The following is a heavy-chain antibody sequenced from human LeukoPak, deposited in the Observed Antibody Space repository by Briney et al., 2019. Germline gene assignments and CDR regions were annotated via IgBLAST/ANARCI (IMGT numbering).Heavy chain of an antibody. V-gene: IGHV4-34*01. CDR3: ARGRYCSGGSCTYYYYYYMDV. CDR2: INHSGST. J-gene: IGHJ6*03. CDR1: GVSFSGYY. Sequence: PSETLSLTCAVYGVSFSGYYWSWIRQPPGKGLEWMGEINHSGSTNYNPSLKSRVTISVDTSKNQFSLKLSSVTAADTAVYYCARGRYCSGGSCTYYYYYYMDVWGKGTTVTVSS. D-gene: IGHD2-15*01.